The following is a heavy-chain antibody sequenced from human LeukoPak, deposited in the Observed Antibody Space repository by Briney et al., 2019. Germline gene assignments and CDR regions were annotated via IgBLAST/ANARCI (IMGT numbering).Heavy chain of an antibody. CDR3: ATDLGHSYGYYFDY. V-gene: IGHV3-21*01. CDR1: GFIFSSCS. CDR2: ISSSSGYT. D-gene: IGHD5-18*01. Sequence: GGSLRLSCAASGFIFSSCSMNWVRQAPGKGLEWVSSISSSSGYTYYADSVKGRFTISRDNAKKSLYLQMNSLRAEDTAVYYCATDLGHSYGYYFDYWGQGTLVTVSS. J-gene: IGHJ4*02.